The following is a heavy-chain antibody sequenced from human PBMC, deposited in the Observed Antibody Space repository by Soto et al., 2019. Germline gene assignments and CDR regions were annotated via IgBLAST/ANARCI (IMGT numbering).Heavy chain of an antibody. V-gene: IGHV3-74*01. CDR2: INSDGSST. Sequence: EEHLVQSGGGLVQPGGSLRLSCAASGFPFSTYWMHWVRQVPGQGLVWVSRINSDGSSTIYADFVKGRFTISRDNAKNTLYLQMNSLRVDDTAIYYCAGSYQDWGQGALVTVSS. CDR3: AGSYQD. J-gene: IGHJ4*02. D-gene: IGHD1-26*01. CDR1: GFPFSTYW.